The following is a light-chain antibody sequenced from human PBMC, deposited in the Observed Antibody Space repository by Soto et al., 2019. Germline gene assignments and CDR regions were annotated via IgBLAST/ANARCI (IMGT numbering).Light chain of an antibody. V-gene: IGLV2-11*01. J-gene: IGLJ3*02. CDR2: DVF. CDR3: CFYGNTFAV. CDR1: SSDVGGFNY. Sequence: QSALTQPPSVSGSPGQSVTISCTGTSSDVGGFNYVSWYQHHPGRAPKLMIYDVFNRPSGAPDRFSGSKSGNTASLTISGLQADDEADYYCCFYGNTFAVFGGGTKLTVL.